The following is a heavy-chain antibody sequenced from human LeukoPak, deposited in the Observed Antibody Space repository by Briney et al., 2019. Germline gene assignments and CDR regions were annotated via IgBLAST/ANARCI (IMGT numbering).Heavy chain of an antibody. J-gene: IGHJ5*02. CDR3: ARGQVGQRLVYNWFDP. D-gene: IGHD6-13*01. Sequence: ASVKVSCKASGYTFTGSYTHWVRQAPGQGLEWMGWINPNSGGTNYAQKFQGRVTMTRDTSISTAYMELSRLRSDDTAVYYSARGQVGQRLVYNWFDPWGQGTLVTVSS. CDR1: GYTFTGSY. CDR2: INPNSGGT. V-gene: IGHV1-2*02.